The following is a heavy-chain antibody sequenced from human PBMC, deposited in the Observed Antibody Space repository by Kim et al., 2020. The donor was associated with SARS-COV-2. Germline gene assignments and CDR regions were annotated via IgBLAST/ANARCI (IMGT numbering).Heavy chain of an antibody. J-gene: IGHJ4*02. Sequence: SVKVSCKASGGTFSSYAISWVRQAPGQGLEWMGGIIPIFGTANYAQKFQGRVTITADESTSTAYMELSSLRSEDTAVYYCASGIDYDSSGYYPPGGDYWGQGTLVTVSS. D-gene: IGHD3-22*01. V-gene: IGHV1-69*13. CDR3: ASGIDYDSSGYYPPGGDY. CDR1: GGTFSSYA. CDR2: IIPIFGTA.